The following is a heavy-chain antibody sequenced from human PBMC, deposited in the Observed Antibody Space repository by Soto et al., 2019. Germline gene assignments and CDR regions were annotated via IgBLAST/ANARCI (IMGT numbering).Heavy chain of an antibody. Sequence: SETLSLTCTVSGVSISSGDYYWSWIRQPPGKGLEWIGYIYYSGSTYYNPSLKSRVTISVDTSKNQFSLKLSSVTAADTAVYYCARASWAHPFDYWGQGTLVTVSS. J-gene: IGHJ4*02. V-gene: IGHV4-30-4*01. D-gene: IGHD7-27*01. CDR3: ARASWAHPFDY. CDR1: GVSISSGDYY. CDR2: IYYSGST.